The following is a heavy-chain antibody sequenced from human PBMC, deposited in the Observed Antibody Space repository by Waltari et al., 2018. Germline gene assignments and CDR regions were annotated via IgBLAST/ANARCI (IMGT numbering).Heavy chain of an antibody. CDR3: VRQEVPAAMPWGYFEY. Sequence: EVQFLESGGGLVQPGGSLTLSCAASGCTFRNYALSGVRQAPGKGLEWVSTISGSGATTYYADSVKGRLTISRDNFKNTLYLRMNSLRAEDTAVYYCVRQEVPAAMPWGYFEYWGQGSLVTVSA. V-gene: IGHV3-23*01. CDR1: GCTFRNYA. J-gene: IGHJ4*02. D-gene: IGHD2-2*01. CDR2: ISGSGATT.